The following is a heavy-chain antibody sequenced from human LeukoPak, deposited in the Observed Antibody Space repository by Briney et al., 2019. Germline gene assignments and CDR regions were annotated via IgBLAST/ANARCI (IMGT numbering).Heavy chain of an antibody. J-gene: IGHJ5*02. CDR3: AIHIVVVPAAKKKNWFDP. Sequence: HSGSTNYTPSLKRRVTISVDTSKNQFSLKLSSVTAADTAVYYCAIHIVVVPAAKKKNWFDPWGQGTLVTVSS. CDR2: HSGST. V-gene: IGHV4-34*01. D-gene: IGHD2-2*01.